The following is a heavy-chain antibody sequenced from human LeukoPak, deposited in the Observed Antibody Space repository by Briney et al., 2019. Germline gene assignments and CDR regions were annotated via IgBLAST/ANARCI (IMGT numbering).Heavy chain of an antibody. J-gene: IGHJ4*02. V-gene: IGHV3-48*04. D-gene: IGHD6-19*01. CDR1: GFTFSSFT. Sequence: GGSLRLSCAATGFTFSSFTMIWVRQAPGKGLEWVSSISHTDDPSHYADSVRGRFSISRDNAKNSLYLQMNSLRVEDTAVYYCTRDPNHPGYSSGWYYWGQGTLVTVSS. CDR2: ISHTDDPS. CDR3: TRDPNHPGYSSGWYY.